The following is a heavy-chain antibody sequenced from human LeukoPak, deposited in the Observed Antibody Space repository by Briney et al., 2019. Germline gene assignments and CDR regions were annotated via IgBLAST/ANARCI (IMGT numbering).Heavy chain of an antibody. CDR1: GGSISSYY. D-gene: IGHD3-16*01. Sequence: SETLSLTCTVSGGSISSYYWSWIRQPPGKGLEWIGEINHSGSTNYNPSLKSRVTISVDTSKNQFSLKLSSVTAADTAVYYCARSVWGVFDYWGQGTLVTVSS. J-gene: IGHJ4*02. CDR3: ARSVWGVFDY. V-gene: IGHV4-34*01. CDR2: INHSGST.